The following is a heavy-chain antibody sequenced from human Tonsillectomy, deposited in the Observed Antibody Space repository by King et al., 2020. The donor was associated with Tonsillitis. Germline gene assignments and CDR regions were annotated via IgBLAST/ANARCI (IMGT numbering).Heavy chain of an antibody. CDR1: GGSIYSTNYY. CDR3: ATGWLAPDY. Sequence: LQLQESGPGLVRPSETLSLSCTVSGGSIYSTNYYGVWIRQPPGKGLEWIATIYLSGSTYYNPSLKSRVTLSVDTSNHQFSLKLSSVTAAATAVYYCATGWLAPDYWGQGTLVTVSS. V-gene: IGHV4-39*01. D-gene: IGHD6-19*01. CDR2: IYLSGST. J-gene: IGHJ4*02.